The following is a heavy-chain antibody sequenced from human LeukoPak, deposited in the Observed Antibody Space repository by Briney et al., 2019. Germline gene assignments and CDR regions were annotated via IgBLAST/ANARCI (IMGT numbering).Heavy chain of an antibody. CDR1: GFTVSSNY. J-gene: IGHJ4*02. V-gene: IGHV3-66*01. CDR3: TREGIPSGGHFDY. Sequence: GGSLRLSCAASGFTVSSNYMSWVRQAPGKGLEWVSVIYSGGSTYYADSVKGRFSISRDNPKNTLYLQMISLRAEDTAIYYCTREGIPSGGHFDYWGQGTLVTVSS. CDR2: IYSGGST. D-gene: IGHD2-21*01.